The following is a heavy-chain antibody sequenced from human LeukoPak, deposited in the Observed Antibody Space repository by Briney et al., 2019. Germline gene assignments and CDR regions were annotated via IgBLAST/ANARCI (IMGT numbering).Heavy chain of an antibody. V-gene: IGHV4-61*02. CDR1: GGSISSGSYY. Sequence: PSETLSLTCTVSGGSISSGSYYWSWIRQPAGKGLEWIGRIYTSGSTNYNPSLKSRVTISADTSKNQFSLKLTSVTAADTAAYYCARDQDRIKWELLGAFDIWGQGTMVTVSS. D-gene: IGHD1-26*01. CDR2: IYTSGST. J-gene: IGHJ3*02. CDR3: ARDQDRIKWELLGAFDI.